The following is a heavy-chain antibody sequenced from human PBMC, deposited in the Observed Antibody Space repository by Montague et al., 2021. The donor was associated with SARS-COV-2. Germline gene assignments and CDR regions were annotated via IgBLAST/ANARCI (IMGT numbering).Heavy chain of an antibody. CDR3: ARHGYTTVWSGMDV. CDR1: GGSISSSTYY. D-gene: IGHD6-13*01. Sequence: SETLSLTCTVSGGSISSSTYYWGWIRQPPGKGLEWIGSIHHSGSTYYNPSLKTRVTISVDTSKNQFSLKLSSVTAADTAVFYCARHGYTTVWSGMDVWGQGITVTVSS. CDR2: IHHSGST. V-gene: IGHV4-39*01. J-gene: IGHJ6*02.